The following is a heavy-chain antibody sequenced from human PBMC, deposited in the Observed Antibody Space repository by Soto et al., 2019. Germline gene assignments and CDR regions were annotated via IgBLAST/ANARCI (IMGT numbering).Heavy chain of an antibody. V-gene: IGHV3-9*01. CDR2: IGWNGASI. CDR3: AKSRVVPYFDR. J-gene: IGHJ4*02. D-gene: IGHD2-2*01. Sequence: EVQLVQSGGGLVQPGRSLRLSCAATGFAFDEYVMHWVRQAPGKGLEWVGSIGWNGASIDYADSVKGRFTISRDNAKNSLFLQMNSLTTEDTALYFCAKSRVVPYFDRWGQGTLDTVSS. CDR1: GFAFDEYV.